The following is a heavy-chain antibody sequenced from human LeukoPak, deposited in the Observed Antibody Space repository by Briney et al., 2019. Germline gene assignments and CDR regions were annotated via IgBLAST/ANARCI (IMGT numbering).Heavy chain of an antibody. CDR2: IYYSGST. J-gene: IGHJ6*02. CDR3: ARGTGTTYYYYCYGMDV. Sequence: SETLSLTCTVSGGSISSGDYYWSWIRQPPGKGLEWIGYIYYSGSTYYNPSLKSRVTISVDTSKNQFSLKLSSVTAADTAVYYCARGTGTTYYYYCYGMDVWGQGTTVTVSS. V-gene: IGHV4-30-4*08. CDR1: GGSISSGDYY. D-gene: IGHD1-1*01.